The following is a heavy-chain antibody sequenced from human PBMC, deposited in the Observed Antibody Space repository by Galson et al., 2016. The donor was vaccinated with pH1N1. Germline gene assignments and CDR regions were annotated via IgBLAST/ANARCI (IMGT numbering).Heavy chain of an antibody. Sequence: SLRLSCAASGFSLSSYGVNWVRQAPGKGLEWVSYIGDSDSLVYYVDSVKGRFTISRDNAKNSVYLQMNSLRVEDKAVHYCARERWDGEGLGFFQGMDVWGQGTTVTVSS. J-gene: IGHJ6*02. CDR1: GFSLSSYG. D-gene: IGHD3-10*01. CDR2: IGDSDSLV. V-gene: IGHV3-48*03. CDR3: ARERWDGEGLGFFQGMDV.